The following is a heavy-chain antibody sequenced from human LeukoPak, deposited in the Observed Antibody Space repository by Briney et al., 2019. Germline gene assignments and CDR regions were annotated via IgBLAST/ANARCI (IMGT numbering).Heavy chain of an antibody. D-gene: IGHD3-22*01. Sequence: GESLKISCKGSGYSFTSYWIGWGRQMPGKGLEWMAIIYPGDSDTRYSPSLQGRVTISADKFISTAYLQWSSLKASDNAMYYCARSSDSSGYSDYFDYWGQGTLVTVSS. CDR2: IYPGDSDT. CDR1: GYSFTSYW. V-gene: IGHV5-51*01. J-gene: IGHJ4*02. CDR3: ARSSDSSGYSDYFDY.